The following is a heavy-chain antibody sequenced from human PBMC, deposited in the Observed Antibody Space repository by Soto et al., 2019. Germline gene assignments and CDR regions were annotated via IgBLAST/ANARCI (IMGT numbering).Heavy chain of an antibody. V-gene: IGHV3-7*03. CDR2: IKEDGSQR. CDR3: AKDRQYGSYFDY. D-gene: IGHD4-17*01. J-gene: IGHJ4*02. Sequence: GGSLRLSCATSGFAFSTYWMMWVRQAPGKGLEWVANIKEDGSQRYHVDSVKGRFTISRDNSKNSLYLQMNSLRTEDTALYYCAKDRQYGSYFDYWGQGTLVTVSS. CDR1: GFAFSTYW.